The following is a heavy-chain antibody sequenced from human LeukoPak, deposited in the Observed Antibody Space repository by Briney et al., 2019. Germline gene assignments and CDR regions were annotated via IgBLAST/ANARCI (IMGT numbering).Heavy chain of an antibody. Sequence: SETLSLTCTVSGGSISSSSYYWSWIRQPAGKGLEWIGRIYTSGSTNYNPSLKSRVTISVDTSKNQFSLKLSSVTAADTAVYYCARPKWLLYQRNAFDIWGQGTMVTVSS. CDR3: ARPKWLLYQRNAFDI. CDR1: GGSISSSSYY. D-gene: IGHD3-3*01. J-gene: IGHJ3*02. CDR2: IYTSGST. V-gene: IGHV4-61*02.